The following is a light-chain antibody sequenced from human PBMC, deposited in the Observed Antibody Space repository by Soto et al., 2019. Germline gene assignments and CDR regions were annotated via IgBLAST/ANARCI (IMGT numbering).Light chain of an antibody. Sequence: IVMTQSPANLSVSPGVRATLSCRASQSVSSNLAWYQQKPCQGPRLLIYGASTRATGIPARFSGSGSGTEFTLTISSLQSEDFAVYYCQQYNKWPPYTFGQGTKVEIK. J-gene: IGKJ2*01. CDR2: GAS. CDR3: QQYNKWPPYT. V-gene: IGKV3-15*01. CDR1: QSVSSN.